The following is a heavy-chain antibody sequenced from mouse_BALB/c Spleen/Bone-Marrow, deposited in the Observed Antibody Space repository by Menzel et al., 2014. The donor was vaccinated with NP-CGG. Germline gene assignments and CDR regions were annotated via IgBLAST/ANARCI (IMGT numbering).Heavy chain of an antibody. Sequence: EVQGVESGPELVKPGASVKISCKASGYSFTGYFMNWVMQSHGKRLEWIGRINPYNGDTFYNQKFKGKATLTVDKSSSTAHMELRSLASEDSAVYYCARDYYDYYFDYWGQGTTLTVSS. V-gene: IGHV1-20*02. CDR1: GYSFTGYF. J-gene: IGHJ2*01. CDR3: ARDYYDYYFDY. CDR2: INPYNGDT. D-gene: IGHD2-4*01.